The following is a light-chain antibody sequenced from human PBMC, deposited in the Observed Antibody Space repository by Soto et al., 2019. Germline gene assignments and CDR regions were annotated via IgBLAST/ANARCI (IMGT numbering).Light chain of an antibody. Sequence: EIHMTQSPSSLSSSLGDIVTITCRASQSIRTYLNWYQQKPGKAPKFLIYAASRLQSGVPSRFSGSGFGTDFTLTISSLQPEDFATYYCQHVNSYPLSLGGGSKVDI. J-gene: IGKJ4*01. CDR2: AAS. CDR1: QSIRTY. V-gene: IGKV1-39*01. CDR3: QHVNSYPLS.